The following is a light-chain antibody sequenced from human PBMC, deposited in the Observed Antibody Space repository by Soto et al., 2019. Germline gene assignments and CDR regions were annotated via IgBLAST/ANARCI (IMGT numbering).Light chain of an antibody. CDR2: DAS. J-gene: IGKJ4*01. V-gene: IGKV3-11*01. CDR1: QSVSYY. Sequence: EIVLTQSPATLSLSPGERATLSCRASQSVSYYLAWYQQKPGQAPRLLIYDASNRATGIPARFSGSGSGTDFPLTIISLEPEDFAVYYCQQRSNWPLLTFGGGTKVEIK. CDR3: QQRSNWPLLT.